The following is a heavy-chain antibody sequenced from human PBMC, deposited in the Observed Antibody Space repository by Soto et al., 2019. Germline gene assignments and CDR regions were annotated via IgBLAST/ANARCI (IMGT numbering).Heavy chain of an antibody. J-gene: IGHJ4*02. Sequence: PGESLKISCEGSGYSFTSYWIGWVRQVPGKGLEWMGIIYPGDSDTRYSPSFQGQVTISADKSISTAYLQWSSLKASDTAMYYCARQDCSSTSCHSQHWGQGTLVTVSS. V-gene: IGHV5-51*01. CDR1: GYSFTSYW. D-gene: IGHD2-2*02. CDR2: IYPGDSDT. CDR3: ARQDCSSTSCHSQH.